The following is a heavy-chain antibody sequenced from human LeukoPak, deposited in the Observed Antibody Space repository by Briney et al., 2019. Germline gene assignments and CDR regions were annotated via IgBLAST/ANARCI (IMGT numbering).Heavy chain of an antibody. CDR1: GFTFSSYE. CDR3: AREPFDS. Sequence: GGSLRLSCAASGFTFSSYEMNWVRQAPGKGLEWVSYISSGGSTIYQADSVKGRLTISRDNAKSSLYLQMNSLRVEDTAVYYCAREPFDSWGQGTLVTVSS. J-gene: IGHJ4*02. V-gene: IGHV3-48*03. CDR2: ISSGGSTI.